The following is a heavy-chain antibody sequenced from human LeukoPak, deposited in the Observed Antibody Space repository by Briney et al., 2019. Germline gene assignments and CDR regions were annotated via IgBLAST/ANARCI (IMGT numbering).Heavy chain of an antibody. Sequence: SGPALVKPTQPLTLTCTFSGFSLSTNGMCVSWIRQPPGKALEWLVRIDWDDDKYYNTSLKTRLTISKDTSKNHVVLTMTNMDPVDTGTYYCARTVAATGSIDYWGQGTLVTVSS. D-gene: IGHD6-13*01. V-gene: IGHV2-70*11. CDR1: GFSLSTNGMC. CDR2: IDWDDDK. CDR3: ARTVAATGSIDY. J-gene: IGHJ4*02.